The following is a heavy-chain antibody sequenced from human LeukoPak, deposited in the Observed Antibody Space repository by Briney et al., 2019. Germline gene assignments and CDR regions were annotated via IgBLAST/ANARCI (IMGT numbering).Heavy chain of an antibody. Sequence: PSETLSLTCTVSGGCVNSGSYYWNWIRQPPGKGLEWIGYIYYSGSTNYNPSLKSRVTISVDTSKNQFSLKLSSVTAADTAVYYCARAAYSGSYHSDYWGQGTLVTVSS. J-gene: IGHJ4*02. CDR2: IYYSGST. V-gene: IGHV4-61*01. D-gene: IGHD1-26*01. CDR3: ARAAYSGSYHSDY. CDR1: GGCVNSGSYY.